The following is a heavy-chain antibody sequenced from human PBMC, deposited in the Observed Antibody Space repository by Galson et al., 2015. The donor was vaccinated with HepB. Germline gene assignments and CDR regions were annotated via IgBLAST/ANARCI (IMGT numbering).Heavy chain of an antibody. CDR2: IYPGDSYT. V-gene: IGHV5-51*01. CDR3: ARSAVPVARGYYYYYGMDV. D-gene: IGHD2-2*01. CDR1: GYRFTNYW. J-gene: IGHJ6*02. Sequence: VKKPGESLKISCKGSGYRFTNYWIGWVRQMPGKGLEWMGIIYPGDSYTTYSPSFQGQVTISADKSINTAYLQWSSLKTSDTALYYCARSAVPVARGYYYYYGMDVWGQGTTVTVSS.